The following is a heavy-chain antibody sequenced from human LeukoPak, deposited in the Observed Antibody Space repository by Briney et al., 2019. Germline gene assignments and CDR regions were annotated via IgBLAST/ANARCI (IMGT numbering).Heavy chain of an antibody. J-gene: IGHJ4*02. CDR2: IYTDGGT. CDR1: GFIVSSNY. Sequence: GGSLRLSCAAPGFIVSSNYMSWVRQAPGKGLEWVSVIYTDGGTYYAESVKGRFTASRDNSKNTLYLQMNSLRADDTAVYYCARGPPRCSSGRCYADLRTDWGQGTLVTVAS. V-gene: IGHV3-53*01. CDR3: ARGPPRCSSGRCYADLRTD. D-gene: IGHD2-15*01.